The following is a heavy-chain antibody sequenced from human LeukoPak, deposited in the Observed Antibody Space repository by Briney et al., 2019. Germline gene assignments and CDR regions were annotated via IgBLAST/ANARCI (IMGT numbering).Heavy chain of an antibody. V-gene: IGHV4-30-2*01. D-gene: IGHD1-1*01. CDR3: ASNGNLPDYYYGMDV. CDR1: GGSISSGGYS. CDR2: IYHSGST. J-gene: IGHJ6*02. Sequence: PSETLSLTCAVSGGSISSGGYSWSWIRQPPGKGLEWIGYIYHSGSTYYNPSLKSRVTISVDRSKNQFSLKLSSVTAADAAVYYCASNGNLPDYYYGMDVWGQGTTVTVSS.